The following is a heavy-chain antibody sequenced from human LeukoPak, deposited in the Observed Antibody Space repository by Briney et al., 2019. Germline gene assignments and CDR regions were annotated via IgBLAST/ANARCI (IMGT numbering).Heavy chain of an antibody. CDR3: ARDSGSSDILHDFDY. Sequence: ASVKVSCKASGGTFGSYAISWVRQAPGQGLEWMGGIIPIFGTANYAQKFQGRVTITADESTSTAYMELSSLRSDDTAVYYCARDSGSSDILHDFDYWGQGTLVTVSS. CDR2: IIPIFGTA. D-gene: IGHD1-26*01. CDR1: GGTFGSYA. V-gene: IGHV1-69*13. J-gene: IGHJ4*02.